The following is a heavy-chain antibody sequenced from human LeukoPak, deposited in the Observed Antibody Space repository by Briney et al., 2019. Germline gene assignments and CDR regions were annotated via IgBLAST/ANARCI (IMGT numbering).Heavy chain of an antibody. CDR2: IYYSGST. V-gene: IGHV4-59*01. D-gene: IGHD6-13*01. Sequence: SETLSLTCTVSGGSIGSYYWSWIRQPPGKGLEWIGYIYYSGSTNYNPSLKSRVTISVDTSKNQFSLKLSSVTAADTAVYYCARRRTAAAAYFDYWGQGTLVTVSS. CDR3: ARRRTAAAAYFDY. CDR1: GGSIGSYY. J-gene: IGHJ4*02.